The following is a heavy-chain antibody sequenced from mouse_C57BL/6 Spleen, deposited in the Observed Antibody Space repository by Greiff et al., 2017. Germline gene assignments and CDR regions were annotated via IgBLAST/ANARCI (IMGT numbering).Heavy chain of an antibody. J-gene: IGHJ2*01. D-gene: IGHD3-2*02. Sequence: EVMLVESEGGLVQPGSSMKLSCTASGFTFSDYYMAWVRQVPEKGLEWVANINYDGSSTYYLASLKSRFIISRDNAKNILYLQMSSLKAEDTATYYCARDSSGPFDDWGQGTTRTVSS. CDR3: ARDSSGPFDD. V-gene: IGHV5-16*01. CDR2: INYDGSST. CDR1: GFTFSDYY.